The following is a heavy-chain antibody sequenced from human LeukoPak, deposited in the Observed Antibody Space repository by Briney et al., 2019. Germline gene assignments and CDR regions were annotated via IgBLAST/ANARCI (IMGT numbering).Heavy chain of an antibody. V-gene: IGHV3-33*01. CDR2: IWYDGSNK. Sequence: GGSLRLSCAASGFTFSIYGMHWVRQAPGKGLEWVAVIWYDGSNKYYADSVKGRFTISRDNSKNTLYLQMNSLRAEDTAVYYCARDYILSTFDYWGQGTLVTVSS. CDR3: ARDYILSTFDY. CDR1: GFTFSIYG. D-gene: IGHD2/OR15-2a*01. J-gene: IGHJ4*02.